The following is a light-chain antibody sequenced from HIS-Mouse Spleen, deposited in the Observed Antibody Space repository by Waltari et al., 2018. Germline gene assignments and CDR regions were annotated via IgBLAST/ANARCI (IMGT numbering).Light chain of an antibody. CDR3: SSYTSSSTRV. Sequence: QSALTQPASVSGSPGQSITISCTGTISVGGGYHDVPRQQPDPGKTPKLLIFYVSNRPSGVSNRFSGSKSGHTASLSISGLQAEDEADYYCSSYTSSSTRVFGGGTKLTVL. CDR2: YVS. V-gene: IGLV2-14*03. J-gene: IGLJ3*02. CDR1: ISVGGGYHD.